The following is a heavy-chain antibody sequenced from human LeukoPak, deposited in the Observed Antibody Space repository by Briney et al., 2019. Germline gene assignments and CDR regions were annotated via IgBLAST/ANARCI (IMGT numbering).Heavy chain of an antibody. D-gene: IGHD2-2*02. J-gene: IGHJ4*02. CDR1: GFTFSTYA. CDR3: AKTEAPAAIRAGSDY. CDR2: ISGSGSAT. V-gene: IGHV3-23*01. Sequence: GGSLRLSCVASGFTFSTYAMMWVRQAPGKGLEWVSTISGSGSATYNAGSVKGRFTTSRDNSNNTLYLQMNSLRAEDTAVYYCAKTEAPAAIRAGSDYWGQGTLVTVSS.